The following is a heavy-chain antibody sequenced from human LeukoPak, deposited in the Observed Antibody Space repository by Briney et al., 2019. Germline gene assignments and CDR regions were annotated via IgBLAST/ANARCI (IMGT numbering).Heavy chain of an antibody. Sequence: GGSLRLSCAASGFTVSNNYMSWVRQAPGKGLEWVSIIYSGGTTYYADSVQGRFTISRDNSKNTVYLQMNSLRVEDTAVYYCARDPRTTGKSNYGMDVWGQGTTVTVSS. CDR2: IYSGGTT. CDR1: GFTVSNNY. D-gene: IGHD4-17*01. CDR3: ARDPRTTGKSNYGMDV. V-gene: IGHV3-53*01. J-gene: IGHJ6*02.